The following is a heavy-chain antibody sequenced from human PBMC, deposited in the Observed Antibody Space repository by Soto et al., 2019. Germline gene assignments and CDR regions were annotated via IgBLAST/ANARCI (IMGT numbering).Heavy chain of an antibody. D-gene: IGHD1-1*01. CDR2: IYSGGST. CDR3: ARDDANWNGKIDY. Sequence: EVQLVESGGGLVQPGGSLRLSCAASGFTVSSNYMSWVRQAPGKGLEWVSVIYSGGSTYYADSVKGIFTISRDNSKNTLYLQMNSLRAEDTAVYYCARDDANWNGKIDYWGQGTLVTVCS. CDR1: GFTVSSNY. V-gene: IGHV3-66*01. J-gene: IGHJ4*02.